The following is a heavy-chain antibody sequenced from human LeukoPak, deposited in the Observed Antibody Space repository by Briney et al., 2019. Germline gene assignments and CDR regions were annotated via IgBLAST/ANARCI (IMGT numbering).Heavy chain of an antibody. CDR3: ADSSWYEIYHFDY. CDR1: GFTFSSYA. J-gene: IGHJ4*02. V-gene: IGHV3-23*01. Sequence: GGSLRLSCAASGFTFSSYAMSWVRQAPGKGLEWVSAISGSGGSTYYADSVKGRFTISRDNSKNTLYLQMNSLRAEDTAVYYCADSSWYEIYHFDYWGQGTLVTVSS. CDR2: ISGSGGST. D-gene: IGHD6-13*01.